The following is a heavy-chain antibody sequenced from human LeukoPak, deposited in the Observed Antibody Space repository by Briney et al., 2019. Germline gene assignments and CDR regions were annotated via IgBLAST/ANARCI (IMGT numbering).Heavy chain of an antibody. J-gene: IGHJ4*02. CDR3: AKEGSKSSSLDY. CDR1: GFTGSSNY. Sequence: GGSLRLSCAASGFTGSSNYMSWVRQAPGRGLEWGSVIYSGDSGGSTYYADSVKGRFTISRDTSKTTLYLQMHSLKAEDTAVYYCAKEGSKSSSLDYWGQGTLVTVSS. V-gene: IGHV3-66*01. CDR2: IYSGDSGGST. D-gene: IGHD6-13*01.